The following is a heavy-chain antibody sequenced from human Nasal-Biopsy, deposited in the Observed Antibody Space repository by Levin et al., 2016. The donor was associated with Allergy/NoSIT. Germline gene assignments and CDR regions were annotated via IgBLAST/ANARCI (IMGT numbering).Heavy chain of an antibody. J-gene: IGHJ4*02. Sequence: LSLTCATSGFNFSNYAMTWVRQPPGKGLEWVSSISGTGDNTYCADSVKGRFTISRDNSKNTLYLQMTSLRAEDTAVYYCAKDRSASTSCLNYWGQGTLVTVSS. CDR3: AKDRSASTSCLNY. CDR1: GFNFSNYA. D-gene: IGHD2-2*01. CDR2: ISGTGDNT. V-gene: IGHV3-23*01.